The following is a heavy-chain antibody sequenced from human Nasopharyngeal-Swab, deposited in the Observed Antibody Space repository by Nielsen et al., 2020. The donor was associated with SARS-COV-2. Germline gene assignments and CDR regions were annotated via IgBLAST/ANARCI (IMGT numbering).Heavy chain of an antibody. J-gene: IGHJ4*02. CDR2: IRSKANSYAT. Sequence: GESLKISCAASGFTFSGSAMHWVRQASGKGLEWVGRIRSKANSYATAYAASVKGRFTISRDDSKNTAYLQTNSLKTEDTAVYYCTGGVTMVRHWGQGTLVTVSS. CDR3: TGGVTMVRH. V-gene: IGHV3-73*01. D-gene: IGHD3-10*01. CDR1: GFTFSGSA.